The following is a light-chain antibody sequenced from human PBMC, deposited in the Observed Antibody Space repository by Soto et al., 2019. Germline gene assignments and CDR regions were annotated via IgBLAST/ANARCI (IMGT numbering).Light chain of an antibody. CDR1: SSNIGNNY. CDR2: RND. CDR3: SAWDDSLSGYV. V-gene: IGLV1-47*01. J-gene: IGLJ1*01. Sequence: QSALTQPPSVSAAPGQKVTISCSGSSSNIGNNYVYWYQQLPGTAPKLVIFRNDQRPSGIPDRISGSKSGTSASLAISGLRSEDEADYYCSAWDDSLSGYVFGTGTKVTVL.